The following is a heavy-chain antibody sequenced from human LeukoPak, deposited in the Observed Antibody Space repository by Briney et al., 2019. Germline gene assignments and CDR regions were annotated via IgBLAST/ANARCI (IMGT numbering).Heavy chain of an antibody. CDR1: GTSFSSYY. D-gene: IGHD4-17*01. V-gene: IGHV4-34*01. J-gene: IGHJ4*02. Sequence: SETLSLTCGASGTSFSSYYWSWIRQTPGKGLEWIGEVNHSGYTNMNPSLKSRVTISVDASKNQFSLRMNTVTAADTAVYFCARMTTGHDYWGQGTLVTVSS. CDR2: VNHSGYT. CDR3: ARMTTGHDY.